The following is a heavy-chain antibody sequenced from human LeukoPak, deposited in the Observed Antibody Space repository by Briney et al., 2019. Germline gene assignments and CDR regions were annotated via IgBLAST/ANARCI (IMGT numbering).Heavy chain of an antibody. CDR3: ARSPPTTVTTSRYWYFDL. D-gene: IGHD4-17*01. Sequence: SETLSLTCTVSGGSISSYYWSWIRQPPGKGLEWIGYIYYSGSTNYNPSLKSRVTISVDTSNNQFSLKLSSVTAADTAVYYCARSPPTTVTTSRYWYFDLWGRGTLVTVSS. CDR2: IYYSGST. V-gene: IGHV4-59*01. CDR1: GGSISSYY. J-gene: IGHJ2*01.